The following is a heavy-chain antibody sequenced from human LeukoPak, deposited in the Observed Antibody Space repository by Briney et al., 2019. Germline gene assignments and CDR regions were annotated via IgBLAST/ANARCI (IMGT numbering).Heavy chain of an antibody. CDR1: GYSFTSYW. J-gene: IGHJ4*02. CDR3: ARFLGYSYGCSYFDY. D-gene: IGHD5-18*01. V-gene: IGHV5-51*01. CDR2: IYPGDSDT. Sequence: GESLKISCKGSGYSFTSYWIGWVRQMPGKGLEWMGIIYPGDSDTRYSPSFQGQVTISADKSISTAYLQWSSLKASDTAMYYCARFLGYSYGCSYFDYWGQGTLVTVSS.